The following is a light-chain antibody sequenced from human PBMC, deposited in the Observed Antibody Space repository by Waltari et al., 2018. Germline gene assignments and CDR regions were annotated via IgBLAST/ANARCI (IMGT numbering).Light chain of an antibody. J-gene: IGKJ2*01. V-gene: IGKV1-39*01. CDR3: QQSYSTPYT. Sequence: DIQMTQSPSSLSAFVVDRVTITCRASQSITNYLNWNQEKPGKAPKLLIYAASGLQGGVPSRFSGSGSGTDFTLTISSLQAEDFATYYCQQSYSTPYTFGQGTKLEIK. CDR1: QSITNY. CDR2: AAS.